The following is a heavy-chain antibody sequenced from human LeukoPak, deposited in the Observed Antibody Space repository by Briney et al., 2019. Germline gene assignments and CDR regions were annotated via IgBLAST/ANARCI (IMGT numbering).Heavy chain of an antibody. J-gene: IGHJ4*02. CDR2: INPNGGGT. CDR1: GYTFTDHY. V-gene: IGHV1-2*02. CDR3: ARIITSTWYNEFDC. D-gene: IGHD1-14*01. Sequence: GASVKVSCKASGYTFTDHYLHWLRQAPGQGLEYLGWINPNGGGTNFPQKFQGRVTLTIDTSVNTGYMEITKLTSDDTAVYNCARIITSTWYNEFDCWGQGTLVAVSS.